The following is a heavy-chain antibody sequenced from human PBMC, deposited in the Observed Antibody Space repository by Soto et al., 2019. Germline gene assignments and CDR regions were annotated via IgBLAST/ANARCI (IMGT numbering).Heavy chain of an antibody. CDR1: DFTFSSYA. V-gene: IGHV3-30-3*01. CDR2: ISYDGSNK. D-gene: IGHD4-17*01. CDR3: ARATVPYYYYYGMDV. Sequence: PRGSLRLACASDDFTFSSYAMPWVRQAPGKGLEWVAVISYDGSNKYYADSVKGRFTISRDNSKNTLYLQMNSLRAEDTAVYYCARATVPYYYYYGMDVWGQGTTVTGSS. J-gene: IGHJ6*01.